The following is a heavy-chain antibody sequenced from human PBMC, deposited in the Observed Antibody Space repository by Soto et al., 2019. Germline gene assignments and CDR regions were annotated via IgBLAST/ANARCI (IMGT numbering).Heavy chain of an antibody. CDR1: GYTFTSYA. CDR2: INAGNGNT. CDR3: ARARIAARPINYFDY. D-gene: IGHD6-6*01. V-gene: IGHV1-3*01. J-gene: IGHJ4*02. Sequence: QVQLVQSGAEVKKPGASVKVSCKASGYTFTSYAMHWVRQAPGQRLEWMGWINAGNGNTKYSQKFQGRVTITRDTSASTAYMELSSLRSEDTAVYYCARARIAARPINYFDYWGQGTLVTVSS.